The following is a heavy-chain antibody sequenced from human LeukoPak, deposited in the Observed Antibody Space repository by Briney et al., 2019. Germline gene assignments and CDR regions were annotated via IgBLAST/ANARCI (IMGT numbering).Heavy chain of an antibody. V-gene: IGHV3-23*01. J-gene: IGHJ4*02. CDR2: ISGTGIDT. CDR3: AKDQNDFTSGKPTSFDH. CDR1: GFSFGVYA. Sequence: GGSLRLSCSASGFSFGVYAMSWVRQAPGKGLEWVSAISGTGIDTYYGDAVQGRFLISRDNSKRTLYLQMSTLRAEDTALYYCAKDQNDFTSGKPTSFDHWGQGILVIVSS. D-gene: IGHD3-3*01.